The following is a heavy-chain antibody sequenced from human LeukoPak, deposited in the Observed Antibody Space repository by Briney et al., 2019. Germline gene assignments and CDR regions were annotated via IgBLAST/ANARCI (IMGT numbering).Heavy chain of an antibody. CDR1: GFTFSSYS. Sequence: GGSLRLSCAAAGFTFSSYSMNRVRQAPGKGLEWVAFIGSRTGNIYYADSVKGRFSISRDNAKDSVYLQMNSLRADDTAVYYCARETEPLDYGDSTNLDYCGQGTLVTVSS. CDR3: ARETEPLDYGDSTNLDY. CDR2: IGSRTGNI. J-gene: IGHJ4*02. V-gene: IGHV3-21*01. D-gene: IGHD4/OR15-4a*01.